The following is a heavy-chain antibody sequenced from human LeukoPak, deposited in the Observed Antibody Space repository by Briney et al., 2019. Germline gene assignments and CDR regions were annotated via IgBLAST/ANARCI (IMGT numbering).Heavy chain of an antibody. CDR3: ARDWDVDTAMVASWFDP. CDR2: IIPIFGTT. D-gene: IGHD5-18*01. V-gene: IGHV1-69*05. J-gene: IGHJ5*02. Sequence: GSSVKVSCKASGGTFSSNAISWVRQAPGQGLEWMGRIIPIFGTTKYAQKFQGRVTITTDETTSTAYMELSSLRSEDTAVYYCARDWDVDTAMVASWFDPWGQGTLVTVSS. CDR1: GGTFSSNA.